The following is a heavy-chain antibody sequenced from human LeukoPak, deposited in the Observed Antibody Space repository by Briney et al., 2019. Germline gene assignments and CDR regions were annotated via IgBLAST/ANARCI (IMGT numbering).Heavy chain of an antibody. V-gene: IGHV1-2*02. CDR2: INPNSGGT. CDR3: ARVGLGSTSYYYYYYMDV. J-gene: IGHJ6*03. CDR1: GYTFTGYY. D-gene: IGHD2-2*01. Sequence: ASVKVSCKASGYTFTGYYMHWVRQAPGQGLEWMGWINPNSGGTNYAQKFQGRVTMTRDTSISTAYMELSRLRSDDTAVYYCARVGLGSTSYYYYYYMDVWGKGTTVTVSS.